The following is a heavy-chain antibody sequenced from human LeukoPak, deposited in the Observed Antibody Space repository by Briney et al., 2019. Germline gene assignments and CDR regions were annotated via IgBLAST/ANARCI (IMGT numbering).Heavy chain of an antibody. CDR1: GLSLSSYA. CDR3: AKKGTEEGYRIYFDP. Sequence: PGGSLTLSWAASGLSLSSYAMSWVRHAPGEGRGWGSSVIARGRATYYADSVKGRFTISRDNSKNTVFLQMSSLRAEDPAVYYCAKKGTEEGYRIYFDPWGQGTLVTVSS. CDR2: VIARGRAT. V-gene: IGHV3-23*01. D-gene: IGHD5-24*01. J-gene: IGHJ4*02.